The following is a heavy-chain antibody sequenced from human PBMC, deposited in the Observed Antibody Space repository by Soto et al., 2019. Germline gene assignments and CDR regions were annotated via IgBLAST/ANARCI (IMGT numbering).Heavy chain of an antibody. J-gene: IGHJ6*02. CDR3: ATLRRDYGDDRTNYYYYGMDV. CDR1: GGTFSSYA. V-gene: IGHV1-69*01. CDR2: IIPIFGTA. Sequence: QVQLVQSGAEVKKPGSSVKVSCKASGGTFSSYAISWVRQAPGQGLEWMGGIIPIFGTANYAQKFQGRVTITADESTSTAYMELSRLRSDDTAVYYCATLRRDYGDDRTNYYYYGMDVWGQGTTVTVSS. D-gene: IGHD4-17*01.